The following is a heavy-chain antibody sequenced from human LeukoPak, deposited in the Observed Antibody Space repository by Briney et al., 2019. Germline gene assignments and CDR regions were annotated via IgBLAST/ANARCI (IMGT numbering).Heavy chain of an antibody. V-gene: IGHV4-38-2*02. CDR2: IYYSGDT. CDR1: GYSISSDYY. Sequence: PSETLSLTCTVSGYSISSDYYWGWIRQPPGKGLEWIGSIYYSGDTYYNPSLKSRVTISVDTSKNQFSLKLTSVSAADTALYYCARINYGDFWGQGTLVTVSS. CDR3: ARINYGDF. J-gene: IGHJ4*02.